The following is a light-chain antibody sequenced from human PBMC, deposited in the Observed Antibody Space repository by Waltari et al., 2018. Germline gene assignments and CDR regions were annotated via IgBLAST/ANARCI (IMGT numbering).Light chain of an antibody. J-gene: IGKJ1*01. CDR2: GAS. Sequence: EIVMTQSPATLSVSPGERATLSCRASQRVDSNLAWYQQKPGQAPRLLIFGASTRATGIPARFSGSGSGTEFTLTISSLQSEDFAVYYCQQYNNWLTWSFGQGTKVEIK. CDR1: QRVDSN. CDR3: QQYNNWLTWS. V-gene: IGKV3-15*01.